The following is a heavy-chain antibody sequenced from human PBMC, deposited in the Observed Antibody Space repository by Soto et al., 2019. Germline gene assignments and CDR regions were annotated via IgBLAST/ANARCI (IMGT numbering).Heavy chain of an antibody. CDR1: GGTFSSYA. CDR2: IIPIFGTA. D-gene: IGHD3-3*01. Sequence: QVHLVQSGAEVKKPGSSVKVSCKASGGTFSSYAISWVRQAPGQGLEWMGGIIPIFGTANYAQKFQGRVTITADESTSTAYMELSSLRSEDTAVYYCARDQSKVDFWSGPGPYYYGMDVWGQGTTVTVSS. V-gene: IGHV1-69*01. J-gene: IGHJ6*02. CDR3: ARDQSKVDFWSGPGPYYYGMDV.